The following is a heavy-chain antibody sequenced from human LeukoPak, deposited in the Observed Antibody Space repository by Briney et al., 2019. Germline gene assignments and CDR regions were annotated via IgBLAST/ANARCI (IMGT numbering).Heavy chain of an antibody. Sequence: SVKVSCKASGGTFSSYAISWVRQAPGQGLEWMGGIIPIFGTANYAQKFQGRVTITADESTSTAYMELSSLRSEDTAVYYCAREVGGLAYCGGDCLLTDLRAFDIWGQGTMVTVSS. D-gene: IGHD2-21*01. CDR2: IIPIFGTA. V-gene: IGHV1-69*13. J-gene: IGHJ3*02. CDR1: GGTFSSYA. CDR3: AREVGGLAYCGGDCLLTDLRAFDI.